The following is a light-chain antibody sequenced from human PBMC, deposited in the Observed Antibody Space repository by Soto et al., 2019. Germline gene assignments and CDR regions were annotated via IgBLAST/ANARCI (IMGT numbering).Light chain of an antibody. CDR2: DVS. CDR3: CSYEDSYTFWV. Sequence: QSALTQPRSVSGSPGQSVTISCTGTSSDVGGYNYVSWYQQHPGKVPKVIIYDVSRRPSGVPDRFSGSKSGNTASLTISGLQAEDEADYYCCSYEDSYTFWVFGGGTKVTVL. J-gene: IGLJ3*02. V-gene: IGLV2-11*01. CDR1: SSDVGGYNY.